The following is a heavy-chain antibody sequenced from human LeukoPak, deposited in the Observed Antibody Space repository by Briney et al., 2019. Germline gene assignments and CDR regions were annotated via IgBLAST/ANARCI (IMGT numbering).Heavy chain of an antibody. V-gene: IGHV4-39*02. Sequence: PSETLSLTCTLSGGSISSSSYDWGWIRQPPGKGLEWIGSIYYSGSTYNPSLKSRVTISVDTSKNQFSLKLSSVTAADTAVYYCARDLMVRGVIANYYYYYMDVWGKGTTVTISS. J-gene: IGHJ6*03. CDR3: ARDLMVRGVIANYYYYYMDV. CDR1: GGSISSSSYD. D-gene: IGHD3-10*01. CDR2: IYYSGST.